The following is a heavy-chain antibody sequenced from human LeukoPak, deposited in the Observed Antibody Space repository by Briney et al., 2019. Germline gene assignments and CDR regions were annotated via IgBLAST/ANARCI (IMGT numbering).Heavy chain of an antibody. Sequence: PGGSLRLSCAASGFTFSSYSMDWVRQAPGKGLEWVSSISSSSSYIYYADSVKGRFTISRDNAKNSLYLQMNSLRAEDTAVYYCARDRVLLWFGESFPFFDYWGQGTLVTVSS. D-gene: IGHD3-10*01. V-gene: IGHV3-21*01. CDR2: ISSSSSYI. CDR1: GFTFSSYS. J-gene: IGHJ4*02. CDR3: ARDRVLLWFGESFPFFDY.